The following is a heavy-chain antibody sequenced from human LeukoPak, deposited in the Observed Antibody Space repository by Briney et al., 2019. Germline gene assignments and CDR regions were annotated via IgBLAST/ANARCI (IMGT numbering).Heavy chain of an antibody. J-gene: IGHJ4*02. CDR3: ARETSTAAQYYFDY. D-gene: IGHD6-13*01. V-gene: IGHV3-21*01. Sequence: PGGSLRLSCAASGFTFSSYSMNWVRQAPGKGLEWVSSISSSSSYIYYADSVKGRFTISRDSAKNTLYLQMNSLRAEDTAVYYCARETSTAAQYYFDYWGQGTQVTVSS. CDR1: GFTFSSYS. CDR2: ISSSSSYI.